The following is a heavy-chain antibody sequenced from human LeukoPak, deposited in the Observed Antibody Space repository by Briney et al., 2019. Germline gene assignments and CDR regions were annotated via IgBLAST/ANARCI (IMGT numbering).Heavy chain of an antibody. CDR3: AKGIYFDSSGRGDLDY. CDR2: ISGSGGNT. D-gene: IGHD3-22*01. CDR1: GFTFNRHA. J-gene: IGHJ4*02. Sequence: GESLRLSCTASGFTFNRHAMSWVHQAPGKGLEWVSSISGSGGNTYYGDSVKGRFTISRDNSKNTLYLQMNSLRAEDTAVYYCAKGIYFDSSGRGDLDYWGQGTLVTVSS. V-gene: IGHV3-23*01.